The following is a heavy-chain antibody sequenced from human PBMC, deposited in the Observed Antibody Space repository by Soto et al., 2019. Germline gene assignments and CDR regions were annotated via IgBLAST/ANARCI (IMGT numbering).Heavy chain of an antibody. CDR2: IIPIFGTA. J-gene: IGHJ6*02. CDR3: ARDIRPGTKGYYYYGMDV. D-gene: IGHD1-7*01. Sequence: SVKVSCKASGGTFSSYAISWVRQAPGQGLEWMGGIIPIFGTANYAQKFQGRVTITADESTSTAYMELSSLRSEDTAVYYCARDIRPGTKGYYYYGMDVWGQGTTVTVSS. V-gene: IGHV1-69*13. CDR1: GGTFSSYA.